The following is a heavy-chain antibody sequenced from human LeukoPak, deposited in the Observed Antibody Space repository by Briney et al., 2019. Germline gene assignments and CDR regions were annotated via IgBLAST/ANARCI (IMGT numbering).Heavy chain of an antibody. CDR1: GFTFSNYW. V-gene: IGHV3-7*01. J-gene: IGHJ4*02. D-gene: IGHD5-18*01. CDR3: TRQREETQRRRHFVY. CDR2: IKQDGSGE. Sequence: GGSLRLSCAASGFTFSNYWMNWVRQAPGRGLEWVASIKQDGSGEYYVDSVKGRFTISRDNAKNSVYLQMDSLRAEDTAVYYCTRQREETQRRRHFVYWGQGVLVTVSS.